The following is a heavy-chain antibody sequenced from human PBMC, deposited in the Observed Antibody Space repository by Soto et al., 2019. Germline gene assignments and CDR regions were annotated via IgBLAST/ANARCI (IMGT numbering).Heavy chain of an antibody. Sequence: GASVKVSCKVSGYTLTELSMHWVRQDPGKGLEWMGGFDPEDGETIYAQKFQGRVTMTEDTSTDTAYMELSSLRSEDTAVYYCATVPAVAGTGDYFDYWGQGTLVTVSS. D-gene: IGHD6-19*01. V-gene: IGHV1-24*01. J-gene: IGHJ4*02. CDR1: GYTLTELS. CDR2: FDPEDGET. CDR3: ATVPAVAGTGDYFDY.